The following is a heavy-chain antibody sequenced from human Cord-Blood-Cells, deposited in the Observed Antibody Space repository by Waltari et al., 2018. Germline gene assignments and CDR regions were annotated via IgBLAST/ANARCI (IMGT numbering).Heavy chain of an antibody. CDR2: IYYSGST. CDR3: ARRVRFLEWLGDFDY. Sequence: QLQLQESGPGLVKPSETLSLTCTVSGGSISSSSYYWGWIRQPPGKGLEWIGSIYYSGSTYYNPSLKSRVTISVDTSKNQFSLKLSSVTAADTAVYYCARRVRFLEWLGDFDYWGQGTLVTVSS. D-gene: IGHD3-3*01. J-gene: IGHJ4*02. CDR1: GGSISSSSYY. V-gene: IGHV4-39*01.